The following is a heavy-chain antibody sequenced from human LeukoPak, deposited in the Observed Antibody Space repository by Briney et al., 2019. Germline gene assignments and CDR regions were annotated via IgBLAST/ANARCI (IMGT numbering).Heavy chain of an antibody. Sequence: SETLSLTCTVSGGSISSYYWSWIRQPPGKGLEWIGYIYYSGSTNYNPSLKSRFTISVDTSKNQFSLKLSSVTAADTAVYYCARDEIAVADSRYMDVWGKGTTVTVSS. J-gene: IGHJ6*03. V-gene: IGHV4-59*01. CDR2: IYYSGST. D-gene: IGHD6-19*01. CDR1: GGSISSYY. CDR3: ARDEIAVADSRYMDV.